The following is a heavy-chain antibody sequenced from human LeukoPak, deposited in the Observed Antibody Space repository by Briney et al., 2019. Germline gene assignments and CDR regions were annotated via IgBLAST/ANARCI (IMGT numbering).Heavy chain of an antibody. CDR2: IIPIFGTA. D-gene: IGHD3-10*01. Sequence: SVKVSCKASGGTFSSYAISWVRQAPGQGLEWMGGIIPIFGTANYAQKFQGRVTITADESTSTAYMELSSLRSEDTAVYYRARFWETNYYYYGMDVWGQGTTVTVSS. V-gene: IGHV1-69*13. CDR1: GGTFSSYA. J-gene: IGHJ6*02. CDR3: ARFWETNYYYYGMDV.